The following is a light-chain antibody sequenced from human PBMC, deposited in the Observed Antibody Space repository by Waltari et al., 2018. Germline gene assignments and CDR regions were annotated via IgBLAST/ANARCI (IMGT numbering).Light chain of an antibody. V-gene: IGKV1-33*01. Sequence: DIQITPSPSSLSASVGDRVTHTCQASEDISNHLVWFQQKPGQAPKLLIFDASSLQPGVPSRFRRSGSGTHFTFTISSLQPEDFATFYCQQFHDLPFTFGPGTTVDIK. CDR1: EDISNH. J-gene: IGKJ3*01. CDR2: DAS. CDR3: QQFHDLPFT.